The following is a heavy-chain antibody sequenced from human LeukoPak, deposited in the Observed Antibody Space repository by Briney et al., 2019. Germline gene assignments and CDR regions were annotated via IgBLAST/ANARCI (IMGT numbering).Heavy chain of an antibody. CDR3: ARDSGYCSGGSCYGGAFDI. Sequence: ASVKVSCKASGYTFTSYDISWVRQAPGQGLEWMGWISAYNGNTNYAQKLQGGVTMTTDTSTSTAYMELRSLRSDDTAVYYCARDSGYCSGGSCYGGAFDIWGQGTMVTVSS. CDR1: GYTFTSYD. J-gene: IGHJ3*02. CDR2: ISAYNGNT. D-gene: IGHD2-15*01. V-gene: IGHV1-18*01.